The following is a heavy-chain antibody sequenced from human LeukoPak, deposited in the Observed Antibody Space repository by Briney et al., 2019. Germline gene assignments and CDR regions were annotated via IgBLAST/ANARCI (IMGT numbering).Heavy chain of an antibody. Sequence: GGSLRLSCAASGFTFSDYYMSWIRQAPGKGLEWVSYISSSGSTIYYADSVKGRFTISRDNAKNTLYLQMNNLRAEDTAVYYCAGVKVAGTRSFDYWGQGTLATVSS. CDR3: AGVKVAGTRSFDY. V-gene: IGHV3-11*04. CDR2: ISSSGSTI. CDR1: GFTFSDYY. J-gene: IGHJ4*02. D-gene: IGHD6-19*01.